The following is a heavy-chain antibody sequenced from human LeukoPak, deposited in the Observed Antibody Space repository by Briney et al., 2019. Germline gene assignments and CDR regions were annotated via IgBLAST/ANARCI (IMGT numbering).Heavy chain of an antibody. Sequence: GESLKISCKGSGYSFTNYWIGWVRQMPGKGLQWMGIIYPGDSDTRYSPSFQGQVTISADKSINTAYLQWSSLKASDTAMYYRARYSQHLGMDYWGQGTLVIVSS. CDR1: GYSFTNYW. J-gene: IGHJ4*02. V-gene: IGHV5-51*01. D-gene: IGHD2-15*01. CDR3: ARYSQHLGMDY. CDR2: IYPGDSDT.